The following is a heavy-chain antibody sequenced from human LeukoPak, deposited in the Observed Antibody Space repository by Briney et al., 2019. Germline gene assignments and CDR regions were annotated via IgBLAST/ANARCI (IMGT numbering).Heavy chain of an antibody. Sequence: PSETLSLTCTVSGGFIGSYYWSWIRQPPGKGLEWIGYIYYSGSSHYNPSLKSRVTISVDTSKNQFSLKLSSVTAADTAVYYCARAFRARYFDLWGRGTLVTVSS. D-gene: IGHD2/OR15-2a*01. CDR3: ARAFRARYFDL. CDR2: IYYSGSS. V-gene: IGHV4-59*08. CDR1: GGFIGSYY. J-gene: IGHJ2*01.